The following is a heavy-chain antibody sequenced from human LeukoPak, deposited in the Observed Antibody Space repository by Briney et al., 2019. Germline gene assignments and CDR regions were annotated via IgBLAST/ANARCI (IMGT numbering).Heavy chain of an antibody. CDR2: ISGSGGST. Sequence: GASLRLSCAASGFTFSSYAMSWVRQAPGKGLEWVSAISGSGGSTYYADSVKGRFTISRDNSKNTLYLQMNSLRAEDTAVYYCPKDLEYDSSGYYFFDYWGQGTLVPVSS. CDR3: PKDLEYDSSGYYFFDY. J-gene: IGHJ4*02. CDR1: GFTFSSYA. D-gene: IGHD3-22*01. V-gene: IGHV3-23*01.